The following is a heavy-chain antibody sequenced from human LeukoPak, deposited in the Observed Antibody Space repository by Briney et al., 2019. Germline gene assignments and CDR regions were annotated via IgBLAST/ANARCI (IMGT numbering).Heavy chain of an antibody. J-gene: IGHJ4*02. D-gene: IGHD3-16*01. CDR1: GFTFSSYN. CDR2: ISSTSNYI. V-gene: IGHV3-21*01. CDR3: RDVFDY. Sequence: PGGSLRLSCAASGFTFSSYNMNWVRQAPGKGLEWVSSISSTSNYIYYADSVKGRFTISRDNSKNTLYLQMNSLRAEDTAVYYCRDVFDYWGQGTLVTVSS.